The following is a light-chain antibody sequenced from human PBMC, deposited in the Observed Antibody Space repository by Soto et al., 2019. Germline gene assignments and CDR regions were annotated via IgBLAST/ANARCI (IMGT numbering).Light chain of an antibody. Sequence: QSVLTQPPSASGSPGQSVTISCTGTSSDVGGYKYVSWYQHHPGKAPKVVIYEFTKRPSGVPDRFSGSQSGNTASLTVSGLQAEDEADYYCSSYGGTNNVVFGGGTKLTVL. CDR1: SSDVGGYKY. CDR2: EFT. CDR3: SSYGGTNNVV. V-gene: IGLV2-8*01. J-gene: IGLJ2*01.